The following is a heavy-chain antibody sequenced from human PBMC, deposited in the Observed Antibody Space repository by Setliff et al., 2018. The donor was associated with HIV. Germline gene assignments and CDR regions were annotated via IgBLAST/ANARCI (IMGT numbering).Heavy chain of an antibody. CDR1: GGSLSSYY. V-gene: IGHV4-4*07. J-gene: IGHJ4*02. Sequence: SETLSLTCTVSGGSLSSYYWNWIRQPAGMGLEWIGRIYTSGSTNYNPSLKSRVTISVDTSKNQFSLKLSSVTAADTAVYYCARLDCSSSSGFVDYWGQGTLVTVSS. D-gene: IGHD2-2*01. CDR2: IYTSGST. CDR3: ARLDCSSSSGFVDY.